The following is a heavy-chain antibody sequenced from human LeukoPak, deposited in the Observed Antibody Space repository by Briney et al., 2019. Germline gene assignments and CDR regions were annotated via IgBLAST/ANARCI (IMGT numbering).Heavy chain of an antibody. J-gene: IGHJ5*02. CDR3: AIFDFLFGEIDNWFDP. V-gene: IGHV5-51*01. CDR2: IYPGDSDT. Sequence: GESLKISCKGSGYDFTIYWIGWVRQMPGKGLEWMGIIYPGDSDTRYSPSFQGQVTISADKSISTAYLQWSSLKASDTAMYYCAIFDFLFGEIDNWFDPWGQGTQVTVSS. D-gene: IGHD3-16*01. CDR1: GYDFTIYW.